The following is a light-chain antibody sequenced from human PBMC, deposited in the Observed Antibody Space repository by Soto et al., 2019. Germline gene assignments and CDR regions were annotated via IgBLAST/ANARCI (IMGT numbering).Light chain of an antibody. CDR2: GAS. J-gene: IGKJ5*01. V-gene: IGKV3-20*01. CDR3: HHYHHSPPIT. Sequence: EIVLTQSPGTLSLSPGERATLSCRASQSVSNRYLAWYQQKPGQAPRLLIYGASSRATAIPDRFSGSGSGTDFTLTISRLEPEDFAMYYCHHYHHSPPITFGQGTRLEIK. CDR1: QSVSNRY.